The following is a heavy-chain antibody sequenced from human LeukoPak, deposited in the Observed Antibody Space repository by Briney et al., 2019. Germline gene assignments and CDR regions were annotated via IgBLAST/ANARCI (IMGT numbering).Heavy chain of an antibody. CDR3: ARVAPEYGDAFDI. Sequence: GASVKVSCKASGYTFTGYYMHWVRQAPGQGLGWMGWINPNSGGTNYAQKFQGRVTMTRDTSISTAHMELSRLRSDDTAVYYCARVAPEYGDAFDIWGQGTMVTVSS. V-gene: IGHV1-2*02. D-gene: IGHD4/OR15-4a*01. CDR2: INPNSGGT. J-gene: IGHJ3*02. CDR1: GYTFTGYY.